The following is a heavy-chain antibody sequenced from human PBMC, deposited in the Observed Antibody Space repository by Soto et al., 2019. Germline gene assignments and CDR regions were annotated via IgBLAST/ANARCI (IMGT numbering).Heavy chain of an antibody. CDR2: VYHSGNT. CDR1: GGSISSSNW. Sequence: QVQLQESGPGLVKPSGTLSLTCAVSGGSISSSNWWSWVRQPPGKGLEWIGEVYHSGNTNYNPSLQSRVTISVDKSKNQLSLTLNSVTAADTAVYYCARGPRLSAAVPSAYCGMDVWGQGTTVTVSS. V-gene: IGHV4-4*02. D-gene: IGHD2-2*01. J-gene: IGHJ6*02. CDR3: ARGPRLSAAVPSAYCGMDV.